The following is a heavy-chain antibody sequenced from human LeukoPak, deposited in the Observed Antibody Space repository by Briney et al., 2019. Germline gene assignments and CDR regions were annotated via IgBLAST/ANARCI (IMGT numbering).Heavy chain of an antibody. J-gene: IGHJ4*02. V-gene: IGHV1-69*01. Sequence: GASVKVSCKASGGTFSSYAISWVRQAPGQGLEWMGGIIPIFGTANYAQRFQGKVTITADESTSTAYMELSSLRSEDTAVYYCARDWDDSSSDWGQGTLVTVSS. CDR3: ARDWDDSSSD. CDR1: GGTFSSYA. CDR2: IIPIFGTA. D-gene: IGHD3-22*01.